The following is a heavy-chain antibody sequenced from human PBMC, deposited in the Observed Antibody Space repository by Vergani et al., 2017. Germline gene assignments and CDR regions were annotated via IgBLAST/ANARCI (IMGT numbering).Heavy chain of an antibody. CDR2: IYYSGST. CDR3: ARGSRWWQY. CDR1: GGSISSYY. V-gene: IGHV4-59*12. Sequence: QVQLQESGPGLVKPSETLSLTCTVSGGSISSYYWSWIRQPPGKGLEWIGYIYYSGSTNYNPALKSRVTISVDTSKNQFSLKRSSVTAADTAVYYCARGSRWWQYWGQGTLVTVSS. D-gene: IGHD6-13*01. J-gene: IGHJ4*02.